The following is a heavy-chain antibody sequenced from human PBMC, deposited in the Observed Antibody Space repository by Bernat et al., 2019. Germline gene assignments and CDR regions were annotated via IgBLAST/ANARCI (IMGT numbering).Heavy chain of an antibody. CDR2: IWYDGSNK. Sequence: QVQLVESGGGLVKPGGSLRLSCAASGFTFSSYGMHWVRQAPGKGLEWVAVIWYDGSNKYYADSVKGRFTISRDNSKNTLYLQMNSLRAEDTAVYYCARDSTVPRGGAFDIWGQGTMVTVSS. V-gene: IGHV3-33*08. CDR3: ARDSTVPRGGAFDI. J-gene: IGHJ3*02. D-gene: IGHD4-17*01. CDR1: GFTFSSYG.